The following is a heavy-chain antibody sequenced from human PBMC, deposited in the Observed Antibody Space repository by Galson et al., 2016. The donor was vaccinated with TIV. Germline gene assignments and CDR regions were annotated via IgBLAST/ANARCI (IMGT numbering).Heavy chain of an antibody. CDR3: ARSDSCQNYALDV. CDR1: GYTFTGYF. CDR2: INPKTGAI. Sequence: SVKVSCKASGYTFTGYFLHWVRQAPGHGPEWMGWINPKTGAITYAQNYQGRVTMTGDTSTSTVYMELNRLKSDDTAVYFCARSDSCQNYALDVWGQGTMVSVSS. D-gene: IGHD1-7*01. J-gene: IGHJ3*01. V-gene: IGHV1-2*02.